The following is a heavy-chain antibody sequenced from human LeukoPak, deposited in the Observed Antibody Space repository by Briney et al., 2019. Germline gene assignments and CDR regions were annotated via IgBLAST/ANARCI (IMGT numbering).Heavy chain of an antibody. Sequence: SGPTLVKPTQTLTLTCTFSGFSPSTSGVGVGWIRQPPGKALEWLALIYWDDDKRYSPSLKSRLTITKDTSKNQVVLTMTNMDPVDTATYYCARTYGSGSYYNLYYFDYWGQGTLVAVSS. J-gene: IGHJ4*02. V-gene: IGHV2-5*02. CDR1: GFSPSTSGVG. CDR3: ARTYGSGSYYNLYYFDY. D-gene: IGHD3-10*01. CDR2: IYWDDDK.